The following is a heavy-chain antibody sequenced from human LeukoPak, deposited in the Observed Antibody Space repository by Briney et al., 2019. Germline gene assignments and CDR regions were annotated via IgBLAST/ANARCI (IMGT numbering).Heavy chain of an antibody. CDR3: ASRGSHYYGSGSYFDY. D-gene: IGHD3-10*01. CDR2: INPNSGGT. J-gene: IGHJ4*02. Sequence: ASVKVSCKASGYTFTGYYMHWVRQAPGQGLEWMGWINPNSGGTNYAQKFQGRVTMTRDTSISTAYMELSRLRSDDTAVYYCASRGSHYYGSGSYFDYWGQGTLVTVSS. CDR1: GYTFTGYY. V-gene: IGHV1-2*02.